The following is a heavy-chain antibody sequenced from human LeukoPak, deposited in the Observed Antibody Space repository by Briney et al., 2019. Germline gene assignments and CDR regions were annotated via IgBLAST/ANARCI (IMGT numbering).Heavy chain of an antibody. CDR1: GGSVSSGSYD. V-gene: IGHV4-61*01. CDR2: IYYSGST. Sequence: SETLSLTCTVSGGSVSSGSYDWSWIRQPPGKGLEWIGYIYYSGSTNYNPSLKSRVTISVDTSKNQFSLKLSSVTAADTAVYYCARDAPPFDYWGQGTLVTVSS. CDR3: ARDAPPFDY. J-gene: IGHJ4*02.